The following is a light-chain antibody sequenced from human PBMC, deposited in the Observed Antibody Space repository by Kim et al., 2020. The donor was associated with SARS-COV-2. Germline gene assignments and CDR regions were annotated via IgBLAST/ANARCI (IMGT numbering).Light chain of an antibody. J-gene: IGKJ1*01. CDR1: QRISGG. V-gene: IGKV1-5*01. CDR2: DAS. Sequence: SAAVGDKVTITCRASQRISGGVARYQQKPGKAPKLLIYDASSLESGVPSRFSGSGSGTDFTLIVSSLQPDDFATYYCQQYSNRWTFGQGTKVDIK. CDR3: QQYSNRWT.